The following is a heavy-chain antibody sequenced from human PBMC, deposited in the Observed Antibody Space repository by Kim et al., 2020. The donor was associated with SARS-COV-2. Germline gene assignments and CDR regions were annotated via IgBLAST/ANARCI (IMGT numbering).Heavy chain of an antibody. CDR1: GGTFSSYV. Sequence: SVKVSCKASGGTFSSYVISWVRQAPGQGLEWMGGIIPIFGTANYAQKFQGRVTITADESTSTAYMELSSLRSEDTAVYYCARGTDYTIFGVVTHPHFDYWGQGTLVTVSS. J-gene: IGHJ4*02. CDR2: IIPIFGTA. V-gene: IGHV1-69*13. D-gene: IGHD3-3*01. CDR3: ARGTDYTIFGVVTHPHFDY.